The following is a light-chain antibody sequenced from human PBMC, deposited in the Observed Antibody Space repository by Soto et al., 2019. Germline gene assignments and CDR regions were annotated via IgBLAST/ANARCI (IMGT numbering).Light chain of an antibody. CDR1: SSDVGEENY. J-gene: IGLJ2*01. CDR3: RSFAGSTVV. V-gene: IGLV2-8*01. Sequence: QSALTQPPSASGSPGQSVTITCSGTSSDVGEENYVSWYQQHPGKVPKLILYEVSKRPSGVPDRFSGSRSGNTASLTVSGLPAEDEADYYCRSFAGSTVVFGGGTKLTVL. CDR2: EVS.